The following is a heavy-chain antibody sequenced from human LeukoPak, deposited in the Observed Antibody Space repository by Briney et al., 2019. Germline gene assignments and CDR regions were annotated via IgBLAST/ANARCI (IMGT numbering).Heavy chain of an antibody. V-gene: IGHV3-7*01. CDR2: INQDGRGK. CDR3: ARDSSGWSFDY. D-gene: IGHD6-19*01. CDR1: GFTFTNYW. J-gene: IGHJ4*02. Sequence: TGGSLRLSCAASGFTFTNYWMGWVRQAPGKGLEWVANINQDGRGKYYVDSVKGRFTISRDNAKNSLYLQMSSLRAEDTALYYCARDSSGWSFDYWGQGTLVTVSS.